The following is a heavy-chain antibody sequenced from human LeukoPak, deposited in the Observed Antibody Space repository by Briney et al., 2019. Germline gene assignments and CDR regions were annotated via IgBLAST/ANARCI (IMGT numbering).Heavy chain of an antibody. D-gene: IGHD6-13*01. J-gene: IGHJ4*02. V-gene: IGHV3-30-3*01. CDR2: ISYDGSNK. Sequence: GRSLRLSCAASGFTFSSYAMHWARQAPGKGLEWVAVISYDGSNKYYADSVKGRFTISRDNSKNTLYLQMNSLRAEDTAVYYCARDQLRYSSSWYFVYWGQGTLVTVSS. CDR1: GFTFSSYA. CDR3: ARDQLRYSSSWYFVY.